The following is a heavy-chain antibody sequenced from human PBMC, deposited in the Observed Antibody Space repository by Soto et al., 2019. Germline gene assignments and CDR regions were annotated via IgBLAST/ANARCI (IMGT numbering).Heavy chain of an antibody. Sequence: QLQLQESGPGLVKPSETLSLTCTVSGASIISTTKYWGWIRQPPGRGLEWIGTISSIGSTYYNPSLEGRVTISVDTSKNQFSLKVTSVTAADTGLYYCARQDHGDYEFFLDYWGQGTLVTVSS. V-gene: IGHV4-39*01. J-gene: IGHJ4*02. CDR2: ISSIGST. D-gene: IGHD4-17*01. CDR1: GASIISTTKY. CDR3: ARQDHGDYEFFLDY.